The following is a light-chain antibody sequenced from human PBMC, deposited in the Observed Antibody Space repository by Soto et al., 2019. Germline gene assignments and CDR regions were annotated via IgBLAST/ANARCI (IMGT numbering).Light chain of an antibody. Sequence: EIVLTQSPGTLSLSPGERATLSCRASQSISSSNLDWYQQKPGQAPRLLIYGASSRATGIPDRVSGSGSGTTFTLTIISLEPDDVEVYFWHHCAASQPFGQGTKVETK. CDR1: QSISSSN. J-gene: IGKJ1*01. CDR3: HHCAASQP. V-gene: IGKV3-20*01. CDR2: GAS.